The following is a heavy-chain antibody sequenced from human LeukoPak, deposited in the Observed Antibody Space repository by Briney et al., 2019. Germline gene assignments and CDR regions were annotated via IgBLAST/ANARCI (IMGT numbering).Heavy chain of an antibody. CDR1: GSSISNYY. J-gene: IGHJ4*02. Sequence: PSETLSLTCTVSGSSISNYYWSWIRQPPGKGLEWIGYIYYSGSTNYNPSLKSRLTISVDTSKNQFSLKLSSVTAADTAVYYCARDSTTGLLGYWGQGTLVTVSS. CDR2: IYYSGST. D-gene: IGHD1-1*01. CDR3: ARDSTTGLLGY. V-gene: IGHV4-59*01.